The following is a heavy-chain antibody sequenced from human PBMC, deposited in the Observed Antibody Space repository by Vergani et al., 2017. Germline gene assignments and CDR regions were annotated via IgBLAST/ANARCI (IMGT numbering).Heavy chain of an antibody. Sequence: QVQLVESGGGVVQPGRSLRLSCAASGFTFSSYAMHWVRQAPGQGLEWMGWINPNSGGTNYAQKFQGRVTMTRDTSISTAYMELSRLRSDDTAVYYCARDPGYSSKPPSADYWGQGTLVTVSS. CDR3: ARDPGYSSKPPSADY. CDR1: GFTFSSYA. CDR2: INPNSGGT. J-gene: IGHJ4*02. D-gene: IGHD6-13*01. V-gene: IGHV1-2*02.